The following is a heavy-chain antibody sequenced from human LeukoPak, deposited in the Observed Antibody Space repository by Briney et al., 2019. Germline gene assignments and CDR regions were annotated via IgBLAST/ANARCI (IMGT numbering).Heavy chain of an antibody. CDR3: ARVVVAATVDYFDY. CDR2: ISSSSSYI. V-gene: IGHV3-21*01. J-gene: IGHJ4*02. D-gene: IGHD2-15*01. Sequence: GGSLRLSCAASGFTFSSYSMNWVRQAPGKGLEWVSSISSSSSYIYYADSVKGRFTISRDNAKNSLYLQMNSLRAEDTAVYYCARVVVAATVDYFDYWAREPWSPSPQ. CDR1: GFTFSSYS.